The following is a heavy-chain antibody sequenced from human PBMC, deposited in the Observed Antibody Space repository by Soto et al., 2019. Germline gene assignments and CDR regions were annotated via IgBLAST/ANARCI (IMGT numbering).Heavy chain of an antibody. CDR1: GYTFTSYG. Sequence: ASVKVSCKASGYTFTSYGISWVRQAPGQGLEWMGWISAYNGNTNYAQKFQGRVTITTDESTSTAYMELSSLRSEDTAVYYCAREYYYDSSGYPWFDPWGQGTLVTVSS. J-gene: IGHJ5*02. D-gene: IGHD3-22*01. CDR2: ISAYNGNT. CDR3: AREYYYDSSGYPWFDP. V-gene: IGHV1-18*01.